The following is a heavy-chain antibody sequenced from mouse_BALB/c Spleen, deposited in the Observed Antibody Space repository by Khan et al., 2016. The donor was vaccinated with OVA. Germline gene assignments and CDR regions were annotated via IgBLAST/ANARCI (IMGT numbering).Heavy chain of an antibody. CDR2: IKYSGST. J-gene: IGHJ2*01. V-gene: IGHV3-2*02. D-gene: IGHD1-1*01. CDR1: GYSITSDYA. Sequence: EVQLQESGPGLVKPSQSLSLTCTVTGYSITSDYAWNWIRQFPGNKLEWMGYIKYSGSTSYNPSLKSRISITRDTSTNQFFRQLNSVTTEDTATYYCARSGTITTVVATDFDYWGQGTTLTVSS. CDR3: ARSGTITTVVATDFDY.